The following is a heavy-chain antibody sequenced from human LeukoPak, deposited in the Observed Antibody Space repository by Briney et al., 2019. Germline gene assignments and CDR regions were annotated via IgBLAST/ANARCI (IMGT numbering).Heavy chain of an antibody. V-gene: IGHV4-34*01. Sequence: SETLSLTCAVYGGSFSGYYWSWIRQPPGKGLEWIGEINHSGSTIYNPSLKSRVTISVDTSKNQFSLKLSSVTAADTAVYYCARVGVVTATAYWGQGTLVTVSS. CDR2: INHSGST. CDR3: ARVGVVTATAY. D-gene: IGHD2-21*02. CDR1: GGSFSGYY. J-gene: IGHJ4*02.